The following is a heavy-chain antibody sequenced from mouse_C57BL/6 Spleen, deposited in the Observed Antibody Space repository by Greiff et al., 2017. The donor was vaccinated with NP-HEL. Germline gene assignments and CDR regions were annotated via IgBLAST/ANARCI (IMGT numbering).Heavy chain of an antibody. Sequence: QVQLQQSGAELVRPGASVTLSCKASGYTFTDYEMHWVKQTPVHGLEWIGAIDPETGGTAYNQKFKGKAILTADKSSSTAYMELRSLTSEDSAVYYCTRSSTTVVADYWGQGTTLTVSS. V-gene: IGHV1-15*01. CDR1: GYTFTDYE. J-gene: IGHJ2*01. D-gene: IGHD1-1*01. CDR2: IDPETGGT. CDR3: TRSSTTVVADY.